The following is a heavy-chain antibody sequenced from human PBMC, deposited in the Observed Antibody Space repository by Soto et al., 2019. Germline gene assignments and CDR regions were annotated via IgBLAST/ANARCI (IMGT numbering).Heavy chain of an antibody. Sequence: ASVKVSCKASGYTFTSYAMHWVRQAPGQRLEWMGWINAGNGNTKYSQKFQGRVTITRDTSASTAYMELSSLRSEDTAVYYCAGANSGYSYGTWFAYWGQGTLVTGSS. CDR1: GYTFTSYA. J-gene: IGHJ4*02. CDR2: INAGNGNT. V-gene: IGHV1-3*01. CDR3: AGANSGYSYGTWFAY. D-gene: IGHD5-18*01.